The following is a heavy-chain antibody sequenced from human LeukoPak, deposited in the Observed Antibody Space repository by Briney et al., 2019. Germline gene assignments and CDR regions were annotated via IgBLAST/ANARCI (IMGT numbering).Heavy chain of an antibody. CDR2: ISANGDST. Sequence: GGSLRLSCEASGFTFSDYAMSWVRQAPGKGLEWVSTISANGDSTYYADFVKGRFTISGDNSKNTLYLQMNSLRAEDTAVYYCAKNEWLPDFDYWGQGTLVIVSS. CDR1: GFTFSDYA. CDR3: AKNEWLPDFDY. V-gene: IGHV3-23*01. D-gene: IGHD3-3*01. J-gene: IGHJ4*02.